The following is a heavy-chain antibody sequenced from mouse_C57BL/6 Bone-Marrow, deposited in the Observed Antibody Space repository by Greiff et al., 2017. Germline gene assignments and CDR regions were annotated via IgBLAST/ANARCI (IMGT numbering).Heavy chain of an antibody. CDR1: GFTFSSYA. CDR2: ISSGGDYY. J-gene: IGHJ4*01. CDR3: TSDPAYIDY. Sequence: EVQLMESGEGLVKPGGSLKLSCAASGFTFSSYAMSWVRQTPEKRLEWVAYISSGGDYYYYADTVQGRFTISRANARNTLYLQMSSLKYEDTAMYYGTSDPAYIDYWGQGTSVTVSS. V-gene: IGHV5-9-1*02.